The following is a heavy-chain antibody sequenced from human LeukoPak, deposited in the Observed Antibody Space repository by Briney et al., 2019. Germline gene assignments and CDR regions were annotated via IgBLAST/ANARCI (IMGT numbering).Heavy chain of an antibody. CDR3: ARGINWYYFDY. D-gene: IGHD5-24*01. Sequence: GGSLRLSCVASGLTFNSHSMSWVRQAPGMGLEWVSVVSTNGDVTFYADSAKGRFTISRDNSKNTLYLQMNSLRAEDTAVYYCARGINWYYFDYWGQGTLVTVSS. J-gene: IGHJ4*02. CDR1: GLTFNSHS. V-gene: IGHV3-23*01. CDR2: VSTNGDVT.